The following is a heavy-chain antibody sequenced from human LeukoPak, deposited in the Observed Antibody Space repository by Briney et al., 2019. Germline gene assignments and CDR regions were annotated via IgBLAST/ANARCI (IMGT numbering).Heavy chain of an antibody. V-gene: IGHV3-30*02. CDR1: GFTFSSYS. CDR3: AKDWADSSSWKLYYYYGMDV. J-gene: IGHJ6*02. Sequence: GGSLRLSCAASGFTFSSYSMHWVRQAPGKGLEWVAFIRYDGSNKYYADSVKGRFTISRDNSKNTLYLQMNSLRAEDTAVYYCAKDWADSSSWKLYYYYGMDVWGQGTTVTVSS. D-gene: IGHD6-13*01. CDR2: IRYDGSNK.